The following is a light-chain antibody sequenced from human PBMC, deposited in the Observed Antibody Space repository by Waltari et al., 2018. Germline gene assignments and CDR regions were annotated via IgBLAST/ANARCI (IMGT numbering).Light chain of an antibody. CDR1: STDVEGSAP. Sequence: QSALTQPPSASGSPGQSITISCPGLSTDVEGSAPAFRYQPPPGKAPKLLIYEVTKRPSGVPDRFSGSKSDNTASLAVSGLQAEDEADYYCSSYAGGSSLMFGGGTKLTVL. CDR2: EVT. J-gene: IGLJ3*02. V-gene: IGLV2-8*01. CDR3: SSYAGGSSLM.